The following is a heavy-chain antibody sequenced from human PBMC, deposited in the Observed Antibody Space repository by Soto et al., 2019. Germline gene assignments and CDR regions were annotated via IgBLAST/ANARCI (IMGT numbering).Heavy chain of an antibody. D-gene: IGHD3-3*01. J-gene: IGHJ4*02. CDR3: ARLTQTGQYYDFWSGYYRFDY. CDR2: INQDGSEK. Sequence: GGSLRLSCAASGFTFSNYAMSWVRQAPGKGLEWVANINQDGSEKYYVDSVKGRFTISRDNAKNLLYLQMNSLRAEDTAVYYCARLTQTGQYYDFWSGYYRFDYWGQGTLVTVSS. CDR1: GFTFSNYA. V-gene: IGHV3-7*01.